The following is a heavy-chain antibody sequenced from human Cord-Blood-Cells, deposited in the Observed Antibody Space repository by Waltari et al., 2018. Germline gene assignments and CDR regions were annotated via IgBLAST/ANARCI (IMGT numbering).Heavy chain of an antibody. Sequence: QVQLVQSGAEVKKPGSSVKVSCKASGGTFSSYALSGVRQAPGSGLEWMGGIIPIFGTANYAQKFQGRVTITADESTSTAYMELSSLRSEDTAVYYCARSIGYDILTGYYYYFDYWGQGTLVTVSS. CDR3: ARSIGYDILTGYYYYFDY. V-gene: IGHV1-69*01. CDR2: IIPIFGTA. CDR1: GGTFSSYA. D-gene: IGHD3-9*01. J-gene: IGHJ4*02.